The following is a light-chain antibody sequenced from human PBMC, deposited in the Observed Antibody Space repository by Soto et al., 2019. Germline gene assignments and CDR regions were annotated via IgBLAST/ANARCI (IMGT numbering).Light chain of an antibody. CDR1: SSDVGGYKY. Sequence: QSALTHPPSASGSPGQSVTISCTGTSSDVGGYKYVSWYQQHPGKAPKLMIYEVSKRPSGVPDRFSGSKSGNTASLTVSGLQAEDEADYYCSSYADSNIVVFGGGTKLTVL. V-gene: IGLV2-8*01. CDR3: SSYADSNIVV. J-gene: IGLJ2*01. CDR2: EVS.